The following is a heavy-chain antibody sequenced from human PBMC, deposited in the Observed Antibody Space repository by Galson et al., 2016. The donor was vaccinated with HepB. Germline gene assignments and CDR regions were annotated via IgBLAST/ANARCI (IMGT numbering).Heavy chain of an antibody. D-gene: IGHD1-7*01. J-gene: IGHJ4*02. CDR3: AKGGDNWNFFDS. V-gene: IGHV3-30*18. CDR1: GFRFSGHG. CDR2: VSYHGGDT. Sequence: SLRLSCSASGFRFSGHGMHWFRRAPGKGREEVVIVSYHGGDTYITDSLKSRFSISRDNSRNTLYLHMHSLRPEDTAVYYCAKGGDNWNFFDSCGQGTLVTVSS.